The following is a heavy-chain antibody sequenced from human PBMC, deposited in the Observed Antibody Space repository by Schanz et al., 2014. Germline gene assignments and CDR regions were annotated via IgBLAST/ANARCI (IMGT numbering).Heavy chain of an antibody. D-gene: IGHD3-10*01. CDR3: AKGRFGELSAFDI. CDR1: GFTFSSYS. CDR2: IGNGGVTI. J-gene: IGHJ3*02. V-gene: IGHV3-48*01. Sequence: VQLVESGGGVVQPGKSLRLSCAASGFTFSSYSMNWVRQAPGKGLEWVSYIGNGGVTIYYADSVKGRFTISRDNSKNTLYLQMNSLRAEDTAVYYCAKGRFGELSAFDIWGQGTMVTVSS.